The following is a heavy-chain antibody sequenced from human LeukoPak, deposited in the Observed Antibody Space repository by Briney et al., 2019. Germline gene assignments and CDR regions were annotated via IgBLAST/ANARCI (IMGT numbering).Heavy chain of an antibody. D-gene: IGHD3-22*01. CDR3: ARSRHYHDSSGYYHNPLDY. J-gene: IGHJ4*02. CDR1: GGSISGGDYY. Sequence: SQTLSLTCTVSGGSISGGDYYWSWIRQPPGKGLEWIGYIYYSGSTYYNPSLKSRVTISVDTSKNQFSLKLSSVTAADTAVYYCARSRHYHDSSGYYHNPLDYWGQGTLVTVSS. CDR2: IYYSGST. V-gene: IGHV4-30-4*01.